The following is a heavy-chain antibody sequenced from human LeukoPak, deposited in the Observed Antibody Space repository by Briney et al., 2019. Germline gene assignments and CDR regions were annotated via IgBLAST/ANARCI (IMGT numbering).Heavy chain of an antibody. CDR2: IRYDGSNK. D-gene: IGHD3-10*01. J-gene: IGHJ4*02. CDR1: GFTFSSYG. V-gene: IGHV3-30*02. Sequence: GGSLRLSCAASGFTFSSYGMHWVRQAPGKGLEWAAFIRYDGSNKYYADSVKGRFTISRDNSKNTLYLQMNSLRAEDTAVYYCAKDRVAPFDYWGQGTLVTVSS. CDR3: AKDRVAPFDY.